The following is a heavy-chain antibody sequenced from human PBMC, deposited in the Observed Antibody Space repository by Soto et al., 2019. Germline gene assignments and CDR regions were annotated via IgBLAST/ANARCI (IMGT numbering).Heavy chain of an antibody. CDR1: GFTFSTYG. Sequence: QVQLVESGGGVVQPGRSLRLSCAASGFTFSTYGMHWVRQAPGKGLEWVTVISYDGSNKNYADSVKGRFTISRDNSKNTLYLQMNSLTAEDTAVYYCARGGVGYCSGSSGRSYTSFDYWGQGTLVTVSS. V-gene: IGHV3-33*05. CDR2: ISYDGSNK. J-gene: IGHJ4*02. D-gene: IGHD2-15*01. CDR3: ARGGVGYCSGSSGRSYTSFDY.